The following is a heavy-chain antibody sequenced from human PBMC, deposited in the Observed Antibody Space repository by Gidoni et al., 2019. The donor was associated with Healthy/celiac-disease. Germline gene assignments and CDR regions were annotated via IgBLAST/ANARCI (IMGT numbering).Heavy chain of an antibody. CDR2: INHSGRT. Sequence: QVQLQQWGAGLLKPAETLSLTCDDYGGSFSGYFWSWIRQPPGKGLEWIGEINHSGRTNYNPSLKSRVTISVDTSKNQFSLKLSSVTAADTAVYYCASYSGYDYDYFDYWGQGTLVTVSS. CDR3: ASYSGYDYDYFDY. D-gene: IGHD5-12*01. V-gene: IGHV4-34*01. CDR1: GGSFSGYF. J-gene: IGHJ4*02.